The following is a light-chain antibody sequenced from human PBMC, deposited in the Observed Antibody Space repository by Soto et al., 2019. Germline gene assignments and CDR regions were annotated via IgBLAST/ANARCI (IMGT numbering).Light chain of an antibody. Sequence: QSALTQPASVSGSPGQSITISCTGTSSDVRGYNYVSWYQQHPGKAPKLMIYEVSNRPSGVSNRFSGSKSGNTASLTISGLQAEDEADYYCSSYTSSSTGYVFGTGTKLTVL. J-gene: IGLJ1*01. CDR1: SSDVRGYNY. CDR2: EVS. V-gene: IGLV2-14*01. CDR3: SSYTSSSTGYV.